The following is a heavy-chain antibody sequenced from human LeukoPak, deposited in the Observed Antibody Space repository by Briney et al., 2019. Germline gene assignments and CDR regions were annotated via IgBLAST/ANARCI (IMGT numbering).Heavy chain of an antibody. Sequence: TSETLSLTCAVSGGSISSDNYYWSWIRQPPGKGLEWIGYIYYSGSTNYNPSLKSRVTISVDTSKNQFSLKLSSVTAADTAVYYCARDYYATGAFDIWGQGTMVTVSS. J-gene: IGHJ3*02. CDR3: ARDYYATGAFDI. CDR2: IYYSGST. V-gene: IGHV4-61*01. CDR1: GGSISSDNYY. D-gene: IGHD3-10*01.